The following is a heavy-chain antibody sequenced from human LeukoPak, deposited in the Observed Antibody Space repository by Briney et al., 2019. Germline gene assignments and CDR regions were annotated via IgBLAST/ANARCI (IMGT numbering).Heavy chain of an antibody. V-gene: IGHV3-21*04. CDR2: ISTSSRYI. Sequence: GGSLRLSCAASGFTFSSYSMNWVRQAPGKGLEWVSSISTSSRYISYADSVRGRFTISRDNSKNTLYLQMNSLRAEDTAVYYCAKGRGSPYYFEYWGQGTLVTVSS. J-gene: IGHJ4*02. CDR1: GFTFSSYS. D-gene: IGHD1-26*01. CDR3: AKGRGSPYYFEY.